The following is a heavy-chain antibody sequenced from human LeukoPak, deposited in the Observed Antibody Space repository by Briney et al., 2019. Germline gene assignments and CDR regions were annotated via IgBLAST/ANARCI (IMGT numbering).Heavy chain of an antibody. Sequence: PGGTLRLSCAASGFTFSSYWMSWVRQAPGKGLEWVANIKQDGSEKYYVDSEKGRFTISRDNAKNSLYLQMNSLRAEDTAVYYCARHLGLRLLWFGEPYYFDYWGQGTLVTVSS. CDR3: ARHLGLRLLWFGEPYYFDY. CDR2: IKQDGSEK. J-gene: IGHJ4*02. D-gene: IGHD3-10*01. V-gene: IGHV3-7*03. CDR1: GFTFSSYW.